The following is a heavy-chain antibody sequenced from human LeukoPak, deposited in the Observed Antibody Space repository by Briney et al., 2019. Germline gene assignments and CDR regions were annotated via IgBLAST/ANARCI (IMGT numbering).Heavy chain of an antibody. CDR3: ATVRGYYRGDFDY. V-gene: IGHV1-24*01. CDR2: FDPEDGET. D-gene: IGHD2/OR15-2a*01. J-gene: IGHJ4*02. Sequence: ASVKVSCKASGYTFTSYYMHWVRQAPGKGHEWMGGFDPEDGETIYAQKFQGRVTMTEDTSTDTAYMELSSLRSEDTAVYYCATVRGYYRGDFDYWGQGTLVTVSS. CDR1: GYTFTSYY.